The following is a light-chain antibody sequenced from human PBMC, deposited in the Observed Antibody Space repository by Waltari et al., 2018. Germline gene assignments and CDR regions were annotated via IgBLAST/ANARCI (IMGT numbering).Light chain of an antibody. Sequence: EFVLTQSPGTLSLSPGGRATLSCRASQSLSSSLAWYQQKPGQAPRLLIYDASNRATGIPARFSGSGSGTDFTLTISSLEPEDFAVYYCQQRTNRPPMYTFGQGTKLEI. CDR2: DAS. V-gene: IGKV3-11*01. J-gene: IGKJ2*01. CDR1: QSLSSS. CDR3: QQRTNRPPMYT.